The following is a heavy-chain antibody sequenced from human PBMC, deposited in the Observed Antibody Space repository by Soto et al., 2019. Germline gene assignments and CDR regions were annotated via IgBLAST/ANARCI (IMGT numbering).Heavy chain of an antibody. CDR2: IKQNGAET. D-gene: IGHD3-22*01. J-gene: IGHJ4*02. V-gene: IGHV3-7*01. CDR3: ARVPYDSTGYFNDY. Sequence: GSLRLSCAASGFTFGRHWMSWVRQAPGKGLEWVANIKQNGAETYYAHPVQGRFTISRDNIKSILYLQMSGLRGDDTAVYSCARVPYDSTGYFNDYWGQGTLVTVSS. CDR1: GFTFGRHW.